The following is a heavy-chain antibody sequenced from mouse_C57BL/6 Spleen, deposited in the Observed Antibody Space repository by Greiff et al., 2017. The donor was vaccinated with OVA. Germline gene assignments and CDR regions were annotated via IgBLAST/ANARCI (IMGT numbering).Heavy chain of an antibody. CDR3: ARWDGYYYYFDY. CDR2: IDPSDSET. Sequence: QVQLQQPGAELVRPGSSVKLSCKASGYTFTSYWMHWVKQRPIQGLEWIGNIDPSDSETHYNQKFKDKATLTVDKSSSTVYMQLSSLTSEDSAVYYCARWDGYYYYFDYWGQGTTLTVSS. V-gene: IGHV1-52*01. D-gene: IGHD2-3*01. J-gene: IGHJ2*01. CDR1: GYTFTSYW.